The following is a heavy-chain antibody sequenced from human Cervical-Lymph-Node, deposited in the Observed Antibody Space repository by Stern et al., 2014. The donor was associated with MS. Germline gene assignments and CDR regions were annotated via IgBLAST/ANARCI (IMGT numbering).Heavy chain of an antibody. Sequence: VQLVQSGAEVKQPGSSVKVSCKASGGTFSNYAISWVRQAPGQGLEWMGGITPIFGTANYAQKFQGRVTLTADESTSTAYMELSSLRSDDTAVYYCASLLGRIAVASVDYWGQGTLVTVSS. V-gene: IGHV1-69*01. CDR2: ITPIFGTA. J-gene: IGHJ4*02. CDR3: ASLLGRIAVASVDY. CDR1: GGTFSNYA. D-gene: IGHD6-19*01.